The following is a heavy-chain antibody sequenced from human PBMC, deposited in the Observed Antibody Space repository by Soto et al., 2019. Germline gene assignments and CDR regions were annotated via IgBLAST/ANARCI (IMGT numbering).Heavy chain of an antibody. V-gene: IGHV1-8*01. CDR2: MNPNSGNT. D-gene: IGHD2-15*01. Sequence: QVQLVQSGAEVKKPGASVKVSCKASGYTFSRYDINWVRQATGQGLEWMGWMNPNSGNTGYAQKLQGRVTMTRNTSISPAYMELSSLRSDDTAVYYCARGLTVVVSATRHSWFYPWGQGTLVTVSS. CDR1: GYTFSRYD. CDR3: ARGLTVVVSATRHSWFYP. J-gene: IGHJ5*02.